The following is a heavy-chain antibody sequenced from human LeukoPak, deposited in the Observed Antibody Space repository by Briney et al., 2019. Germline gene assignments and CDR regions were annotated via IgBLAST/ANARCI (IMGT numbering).Heavy chain of an antibody. CDR2: INPSGGST. J-gene: IGHJ5*02. D-gene: IGHD2-15*01. CDR1: GYTFTSYY. Sequence: ASVKVSCKASGYTFTSYYMHWVRQAPGQGLEWMGLINPSGGSTSYAQKFQGRVTMTRDTSTSTVYMELSSLRSEDTAVYYCARGYCSGGSCYRAAWFDPWGQGALVTVSS. V-gene: IGHV1-46*01. CDR3: ARGYCSGGSCYRAAWFDP.